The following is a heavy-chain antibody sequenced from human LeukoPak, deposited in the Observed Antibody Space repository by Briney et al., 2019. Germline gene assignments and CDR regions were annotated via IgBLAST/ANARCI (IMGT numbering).Heavy chain of an antibody. V-gene: IGHV3-66*02. CDR3: ARARLVYGSGSYHFDY. J-gene: IGHJ4*02. Sequence: PGGSLRLSCSASGFTVSSSYMSWVRQAPGKGLEWVSVIYSGGSTYYADSVKGRFTISRDNSKNPLYLQMNSLRAEDTAVYYCARARLVYGSGSYHFDYWGQGTLVTVSS. D-gene: IGHD3-10*01. CDR2: IYSGGST. CDR1: GFTVSSSY.